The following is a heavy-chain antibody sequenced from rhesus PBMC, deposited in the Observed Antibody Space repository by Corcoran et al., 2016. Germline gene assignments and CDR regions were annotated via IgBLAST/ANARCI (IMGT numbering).Heavy chain of an antibody. CDR1: GGSISGYW. V-gene: IGHV4-165*01. Sequence: QVQLQESGPGLVKPSETLSLTCAVSGGSISGYWWGWIRQPPGKGREWIGYIGVCSLTTHYNPSLKSRFTISTDTSKVAFSLKLGSVTAADTAVYYCARDPTTVATWYFDLWGPGTPITISS. CDR2: IGVCSLTT. CDR3: ARDPTTVATWYFDL. D-gene: IGHD4-29*01. J-gene: IGHJ2*01.